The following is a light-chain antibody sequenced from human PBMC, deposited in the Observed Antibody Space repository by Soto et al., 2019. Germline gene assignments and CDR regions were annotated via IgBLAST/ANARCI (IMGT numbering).Light chain of an antibody. V-gene: IGKV3-15*01. CDR1: QTVRNN. CDR3: QHYNSWPLT. J-gene: IGKJ4*01. CDR2: HSS. Sequence: EFVLTQSPGTLSLSPGERATLSCRASQTVRNNYLAWYQQKPGQAPRLLIYHSSTRAPAIPARFSGSGSGTEFTLTISSLQSEDFAVYYCQHYNSWPLTFGGGTKVDIK.